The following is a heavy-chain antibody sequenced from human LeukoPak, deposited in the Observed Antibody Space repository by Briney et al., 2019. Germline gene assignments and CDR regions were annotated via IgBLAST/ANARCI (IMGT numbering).Heavy chain of an antibody. Sequence: SVKVSCKASGGTFSSYAISWVRQAPGQGLEWMGRIIPIFGIANYAQKFQGRVTITADKSTSTAYMKLSSLRSEDTAVYYCARGGRDYGDYDNWFDPWGQGTLVTVSS. J-gene: IGHJ5*02. CDR2: IIPIFGIA. CDR3: ARGGRDYGDYDNWFDP. D-gene: IGHD4-17*01. CDR1: GGTFSSYA. V-gene: IGHV1-69*04.